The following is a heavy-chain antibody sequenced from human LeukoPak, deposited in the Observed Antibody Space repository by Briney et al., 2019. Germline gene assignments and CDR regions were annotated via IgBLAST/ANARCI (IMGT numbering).Heavy chain of an antibody. CDR3: ARPFGSGTYYQFDL. Sequence: GGSLRLSCAASGFAFSTYWMSWVRQAPGKGLEWVANIKGDGSDKYYLDSLKGRFTVSRDNAKNSLYLQVNSLRADDTAVYYCARPFGSGTYYQFDLWGQGTMVTVSS. V-gene: IGHV3-7*04. J-gene: IGHJ3*01. CDR1: GFAFSTYW. CDR2: IKGDGSDK. D-gene: IGHD3-10*01.